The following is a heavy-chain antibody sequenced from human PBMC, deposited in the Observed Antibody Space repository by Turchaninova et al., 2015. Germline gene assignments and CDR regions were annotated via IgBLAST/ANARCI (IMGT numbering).Heavy chain of an antibody. CDR3: ARAMQTIFYRYFDL. CDR2: INHSGST. V-gene: IGHV4-34*01. D-gene: IGHD5-24*01. Sequence: QVQLQQWGAGLLKPSEPLSLTCAVDGGAFSGYYWSWIRQAPGKGLEWIGEINHSGSTNYTPSLKSRVTISVDTSKNHFSLKLTSVTAADTAVYYCARAMQTIFYRYFDLWGRGTLVTVSS. CDR1: GGAFSGYY. J-gene: IGHJ2*01.